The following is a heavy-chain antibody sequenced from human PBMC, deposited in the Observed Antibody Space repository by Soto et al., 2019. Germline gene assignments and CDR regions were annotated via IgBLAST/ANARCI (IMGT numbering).Heavy chain of an antibody. V-gene: IGHV1-8*01. D-gene: IGHD5-12*01. J-gene: IGHJ6*03. CDR3: ARGVAGVATIYYYYYYMDV. CDR2: MNPNSGNT. Sequence: GASVKVSCKASGYTFTSYDINWVRQATGQGLGWMGWMNPNSGNTGYAQKFQGRVTMTRNTSMSTAYMELSSLRSEDTAVYYCARGVAGVATIYYYYYYMDVWGKGTTVTVSS. CDR1: GYTFTSYD.